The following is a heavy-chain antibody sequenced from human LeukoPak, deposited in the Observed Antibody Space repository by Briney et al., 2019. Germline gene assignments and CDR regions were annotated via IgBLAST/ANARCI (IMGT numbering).Heavy chain of an antibody. J-gene: IGHJ4*02. D-gene: IGHD6-19*01. CDR2: INHSGST. CDR1: GGSFSGYY. Sequence: PSETLSLTCAVYGGSFSGYYWSWIRQPPGKGLEWIGEINHSGSTNYNPSLKSRVTISVGTSKNQFSLKLSSVTAADTAVYYCARLPGAGTFSSDYWGQGTLVTVSS. CDR3: ARLPGAGTFSSDY. V-gene: IGHV4-34*01.